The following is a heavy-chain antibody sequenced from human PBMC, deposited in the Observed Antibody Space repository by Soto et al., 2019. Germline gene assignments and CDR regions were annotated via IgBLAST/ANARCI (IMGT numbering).Heavy chain of an antibody. CDR2: IYYSGST. D-gene: IGHD2-15*01. CDR1: GGSVSSGSYY. CDR3: ARDRYCSGGSCYQIFDY. J-gene: IGHJ4*02. V-gene: IGHV4-61*01. Sequence: SETLSLTCTVSGGSVSSGSYYWSWIRQPPGKGLEWIGYIYYSGSTNYNPSLKSRVTISVDTSKNQFSLKLSSVTAADTAVYYCARDRYCSGGSCYQIFDYWGQGTLVTVSS.